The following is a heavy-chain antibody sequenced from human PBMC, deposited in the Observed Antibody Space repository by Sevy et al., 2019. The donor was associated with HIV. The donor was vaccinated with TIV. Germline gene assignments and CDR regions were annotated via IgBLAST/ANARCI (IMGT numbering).Heavy chain of an antibody. D-gene: IGHD3-22*01. J-gene: IGHJ4*02. V-gene: IGHV3-21*01. CDR3: ASDSSGYHSFDY. CDR2: ICSSSSYI. CDR1: GFTFSSYS. Sequence: GGSLRLSCAASGFTFSSYSMNWVRQAPGKGLEWVSSICSSSSYIYYADSVKGRFTISRDNAKNSLYLQMNSLRAEDTAVYYCASDSSGYHSFDYWGQGTLVTVSS.